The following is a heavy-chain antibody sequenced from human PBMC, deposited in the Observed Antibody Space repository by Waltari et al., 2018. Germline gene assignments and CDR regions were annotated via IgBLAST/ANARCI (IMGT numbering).Heavy chain of an antibody. Sequence: QVQLQESGPGLVRPSETPSLTCTVSGGSVSDFYWTWIRQPAGGGLEWIGRIHISGRTDYHPSLKSRVSMSVDTSKNQFSLKLSSVTAADTAVYYCARDYDQDWFDPWGQGTLVTVSS. CDR1: GGSVSDFY. V-gene: IGHV4-4*07. CDR2: IHISGRT. D-gene: IGHD3-22*01. J-gene: IGHJ5*02. CDR3: ARDYDQDWFDP.